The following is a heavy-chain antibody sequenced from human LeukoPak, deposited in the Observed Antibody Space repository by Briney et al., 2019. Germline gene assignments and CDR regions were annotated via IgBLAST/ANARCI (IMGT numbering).Heavy chain of an antibody. Sequence: GASVKVSCKASGGTFSSYAISWVRQAPGQGLEWMGGIIPIFGTANYAQKFQGRVTITTDESTSTAYMELSSLRSEDTAVYYCAKDQLEGGSSWPFDYWGQGTLVTVSS. V-gene: IGHV1-69*05. CDR2: IIPIFGTA. D-gene: IGHD6-13*01. CDR1: GGTFSSYA. CDR3: AKDQLEGGSSWPFDY. J-gene: IGHJ4*02.